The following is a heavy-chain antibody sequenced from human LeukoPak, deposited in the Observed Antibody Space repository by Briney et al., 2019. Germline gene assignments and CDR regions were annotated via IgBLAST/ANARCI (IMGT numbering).Heavy chain of an antibody. CDR1: GFTFSSYW. CDR2: IKQDGSEK. Sequence: PGGSLRLSCAASGFTFSSYWMSWVRQAPGKGLEWVANIKQDGSEKCYVDSVKGRFTISRDNAKNSLYLQMNSLRAEDTAVYYCARDLTYYDFWSGYPDGMDVWGQGTTVTVSS. V-gene: IGHV3-7*01. D-gene: IGHD3-3*01. CDR3: ARDLTYYDFWSGYPDGMDV. J-gene: IGHJ6*02.